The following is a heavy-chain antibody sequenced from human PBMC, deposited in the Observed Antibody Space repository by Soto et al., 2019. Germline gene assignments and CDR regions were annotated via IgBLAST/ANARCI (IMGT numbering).Heavy chain of an antibody. CDR2: IDWDDDK. CDR3: ARSPGGFTVATYFFDY. D-gene: IGHD4-17*01. Sequence: SCPTLVNPTQTLTLTCTFSGFSLSSKGMRVSWIRQPPGKALEWLARIDWDDDKFYSPSLRTRLTISKDTSKNQVVLTMTNVDPKDTATYYCARSPGGFTVATYFFDYWGQGTLVTVSS. J-gene: IGHJ4*02. CDR1: GFSLSSKGMR. V-gene: IGHV2-70*04.